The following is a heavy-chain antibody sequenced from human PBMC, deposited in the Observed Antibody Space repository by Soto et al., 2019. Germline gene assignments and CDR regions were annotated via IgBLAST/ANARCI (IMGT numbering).Heavy chain of an antibody. CDR2: IVPIVGTA. CDR3: ARALYFYDSSGYYPTYFDY. D-gene: IGHD3-22*01. V-gene: IGHV1-69*01. CDR1: GGTFSSYA. J-gene: IGHJ4*02. Sequence: QVRLVQSGAEVKKPGSSVTVSCKASGGTFSSYAFTWVRLAPGQGLEWLGGIVPIVGTANYAQKFQGRVTITADESTSTAYMELSSLRSEDTAVYYCARALYFYDSSGYYPTYFDYWGQGTLVTVSS.